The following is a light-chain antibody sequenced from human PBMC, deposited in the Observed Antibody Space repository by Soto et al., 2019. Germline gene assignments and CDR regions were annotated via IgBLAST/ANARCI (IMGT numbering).Light chain of an antibody. J-gene: IGKJ5*01. V-gene: IGKV3-20*01. CDR2: DAS. CDR1: QSLSSSQ. CDR3: LQDYNYPRT. Sequence: LSQSAGTLSLSPGERGTVSCRASQSLSSSQLAWYQQKPGQAPRLLIYDASKRATGIPDRFSGSGSGTDFTLTISSLQPEDFATYYCLQDYNYPRTFGQ.